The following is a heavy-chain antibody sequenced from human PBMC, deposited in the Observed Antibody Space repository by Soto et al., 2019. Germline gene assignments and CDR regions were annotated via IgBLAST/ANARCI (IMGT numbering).Heavy chain of an antibody. J-gene: IGHJ6*02. D-gene: IGHD3-22*01. CDR3: ADQRAHRSNLIGV. CDR2: IIPIIGTA. CDR1: GAAFRSSA. V-gene: IGHV1-69*01. Sequence: VKVSWKASGAAFRSSAINCVCPPPGQGLEWMGGIIPIIGTANYAQKFQGRVTITADESTSTDYMELSSLRSEAPAVYYCADQRAHRSNLIGVWAEVTTVT.